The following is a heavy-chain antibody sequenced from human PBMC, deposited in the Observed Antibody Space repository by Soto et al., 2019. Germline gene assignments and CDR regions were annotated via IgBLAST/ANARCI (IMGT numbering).Heavy chain of an antibody. D-gene: IGHD3-10*01. CDR3: ARKVSGSTGRPDLWYFDL. V-gene: IGHV3-23*01. Sequence: EVQLLDSGGGLVQPGGSLRLSCAASGFTFSGYALTWVRQAPGKGLEWVSAISGGGDATFYADSVKGWFTISRDNSKNPLYLQMNTLRAEDTAVYYCARKVSGSTGRPDLWYFDLWGRGTLVTVSS. J-gene: IGHJ2*01. CDR2: ISGGGDAT. CDR1: GFTFSGYA.